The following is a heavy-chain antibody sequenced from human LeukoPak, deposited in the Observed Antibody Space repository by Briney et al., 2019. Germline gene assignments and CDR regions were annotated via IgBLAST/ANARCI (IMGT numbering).Heavy chain of an antibody. Sequence: PGGSLRLSCAASGFTFSSYGMHWVRQAPGKGLEWVAVICYDGSTKYYADSVKGRFTISRDNYKNTLYLQMNSLRAEDTAVYYCAKDTFQLGGTSPFDSWGQGTLVTVSS. V-gene: IGHV3-33*06. J-gene: IGHJ4*02. CDR1: GFTFSSYG. CDR2: ICYDGSTK. D-gene: IGHD1-26*01. CDR3: AKDTFQLGGTSPFDS.